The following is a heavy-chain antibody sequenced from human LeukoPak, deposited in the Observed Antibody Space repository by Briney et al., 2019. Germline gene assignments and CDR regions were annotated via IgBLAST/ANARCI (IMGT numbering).Heavy chain of an antibody. CDR3: ARDGRGAFDY. J-gene: IGHJ4*02. CDR2: ISSSSSYI. CDR1: GFTFSSYS. Sequence: GGSLRLSCAASGFTFSSYSMNWVRQAPGKGLEWVSSISSSSSYIYYADPVKGRFTISRDNAKNSLYLQMNSLRAEDTAVYYCARDGRGAFDYWGQGTLVTVSS. D-gene: IGHD1-26*01. V-gene: IGHV3-21*01.